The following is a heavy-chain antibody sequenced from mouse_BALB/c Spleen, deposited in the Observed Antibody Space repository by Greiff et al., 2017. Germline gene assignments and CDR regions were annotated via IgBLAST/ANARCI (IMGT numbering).Heavy chain of an antibody. D-gene: IGHD2-4*01. CDR3: ARLGDYDGHYYAMDY. J-gene: IGHJ4*01. Sequence: EVMLVESGPSLVKPSQTLSLTCSVTGDSITSGYWNWIRKFPGNKLEYMGYISYSGSTYYNPSLKSRISITRDTSKNQYYLQLNSVTTEDTATYYCARLGDYDGHYYAMDYWGQGTSVTVSS. V-gene: IGHV3-8*02. CDR2: ISYSGST. CDR1: GDSITSGY.